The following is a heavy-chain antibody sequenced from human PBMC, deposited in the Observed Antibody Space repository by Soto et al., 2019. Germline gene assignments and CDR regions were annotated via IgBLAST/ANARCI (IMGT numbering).Heavy chain of an antibody. CDR2: IYSGGST. Sequence: QPVGSLRLSCAASGSTVSSNYMSWVRQAPGKGLEWVSVIYSGGSTYYADSVKGRFTISRDNSKNTLYLQMNSLRAEDTAVYYCARVGTMVRGVVDVWGQGTTVTVSS. CDR3: ARVGTMVRGVVDV. D-gene: IGHD3-10*01. V-gene: IGHV3-53*01. CDR1: GSTVSSNY. J-gene: IGHJ6*02.